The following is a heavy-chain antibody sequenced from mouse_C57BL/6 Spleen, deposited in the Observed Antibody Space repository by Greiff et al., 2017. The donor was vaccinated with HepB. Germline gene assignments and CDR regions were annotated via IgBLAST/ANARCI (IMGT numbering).Heavy chain of an antibody. J-gene: IGHJ3*01. CDR2: INPGSGGT. Sequence: VQLVESGAELVRPGTSVKVSCKASGYAFTNYLIEWVKQRPGQGLEWIGVINPGSGGTNYNEKFKGKATLTADKSSSTAYMQLSSLTAEDAEVYYCARSNCLAYWGQGTLVTVSA. D-gene: IGHD4-1*01. V-gene: IGHV1-54*01. CDR3: ARSNCLAY. CDR1: GYAFTNYL.